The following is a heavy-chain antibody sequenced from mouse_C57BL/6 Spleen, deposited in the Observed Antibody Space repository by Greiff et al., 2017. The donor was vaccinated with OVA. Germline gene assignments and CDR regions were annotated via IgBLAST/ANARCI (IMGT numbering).Heavy chain of an antibody. D-gene: IGHD1-1*01. J-gene: IGHJ3*01. V-gene: IGHV1-15*01. CDR2: IDPETGGT. Sequence: QVQLQQSGAELVRPGASVTLSCKASGYTFTDYEMHWVKQTPVHGLEWIGAIDPETGGTAYNQKFKGKAILTADKSSSTAYMELRSLTSEDSAVYYCTRWSTTEFAYWGQGTLVTVSA. CDR3: TRWSTTEFAY. CDR1: GYTFTDYE.